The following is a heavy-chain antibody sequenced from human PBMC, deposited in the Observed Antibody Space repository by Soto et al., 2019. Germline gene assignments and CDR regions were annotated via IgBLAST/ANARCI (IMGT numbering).Heavy chain of an antibody. CDR2: ISGSGGST. Sequence: EVQLLESGGGLVQPGGSLRLSCAASGFTFSSYAMSWVRQAPGKGLEWVSAISGSGGSTYYADSVKGRFTISRDNSKNTLYLQMNSLRAEDTAVYYCAAQVPYDSSGYYVLWYHYGMDVWGQGTTVTVSS. J-gene: IGHJ6*02. CDR3: AAQVPYDSSGYYVLWYHYGMDV. V-gene: IGHV3-23*01. CDR1: GFTFSSYA. D-gene: IGHD3-22*01.